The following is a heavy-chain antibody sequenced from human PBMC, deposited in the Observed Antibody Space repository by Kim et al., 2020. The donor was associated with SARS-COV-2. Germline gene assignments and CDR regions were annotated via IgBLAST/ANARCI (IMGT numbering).Heavy chain of an antibody. D-gene: IGHD1-26*01. CDR3: ARDGRVGATLPPDY. Sequence: GGSLRLSCAASGFTFSSYAMHWVRQAPGKGLEWVAVISYDGSNKYYADSVKGRFTISRDNSKNTLYLQMNSLRAEDTAVYYCARDGRVGATLPPDYWGQGTLVTVSS. V-gene: IGHV3-30-3*01. CDR1: GFTFSSYA. J-gene: IGHJ4*02. CDR2: ISYDGSNK.